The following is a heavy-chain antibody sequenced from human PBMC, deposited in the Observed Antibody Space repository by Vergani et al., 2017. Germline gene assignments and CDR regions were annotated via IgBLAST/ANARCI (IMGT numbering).Heavy chain of an antibody. V-gene: IGHV4-34*01. J-gene: IGHJ4*02. Sequence: QVQLQQWGAGLLKPSETLSLTCAVSGGSFSGYYWSWIRQPPGKGLEWIGEINHSGSTNYNPSLKSRVTISVDTSKNQFSLKLSSVTAADTAVYYCARAASSDYWGQGTLVTVSS. D-gene: IGHD2-2*01. CDR2: INHSGST. CDR3: ARAASSDY. CDR1: GGSFSGYY.